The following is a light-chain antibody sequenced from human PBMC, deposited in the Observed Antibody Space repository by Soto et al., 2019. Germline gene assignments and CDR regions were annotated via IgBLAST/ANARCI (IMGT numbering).Light chain of an antibody. CDR3: QQSYSTPPT. CDR2: AAS. J-gene: IGKJ1*01. CDR1: KTISSS. V-gene: IGKV1-39*01. Sequence: QLTQRPSSVSASFGEGVDITCRRRKTISSSLNWYQQKPGNAPRLFIYAASSLHTGIPARFSGSGSGTDFTLTICRLQPEDFAVYYCQQSYSTPPTFGQGTKVDIK.